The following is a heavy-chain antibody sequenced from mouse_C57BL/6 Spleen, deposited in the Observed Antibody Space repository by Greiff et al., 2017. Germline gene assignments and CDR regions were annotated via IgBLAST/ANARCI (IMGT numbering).Heavy chain of an antibody. D-gene: IGHD2-4*01. CDR3: ERDGYYDYDGPFDD. CDR1: GFTFSSYA. J-gene: IGHJ2*01. CDR2: ISDGGSYT. Sequence: EVKLMESGGGLVKPGGSLKLSCAASGFTFSSYAMSWVRQTPEKRLEWVATISDGGSYTYYPDNVKGRFTISRDNAKNNLYLQMSHLKSEDTAMYYCERDGYYDYDGPFDDWGQGTTLTVSS. V-gene: IGHV5-4*01.